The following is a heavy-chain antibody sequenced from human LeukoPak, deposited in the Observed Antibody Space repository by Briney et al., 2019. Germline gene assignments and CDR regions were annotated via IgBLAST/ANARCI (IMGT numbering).Heavy chain of an antibody. Sequence: PSETLSLTCAVYGGSFSGYYWSWIRQPPGKGLEWIGEINHSGSTNYNPSLKSRVTISVDKSKNQFSLKLNSVTAADTAVYYCVRNAGNSDYDSWGQGTLVTVSS. D-gene: IGHD4-23*01. CDR1: GGSFSGYY. CDR3: VRNAGNSDYDS. V-gene: IGHV4-34*01. CDR2: INHSGST. J-gene: IGHJ4*02.